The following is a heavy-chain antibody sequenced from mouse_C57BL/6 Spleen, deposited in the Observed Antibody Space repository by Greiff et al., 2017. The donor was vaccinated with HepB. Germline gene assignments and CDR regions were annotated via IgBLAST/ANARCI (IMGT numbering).Heavy chain of an antibody. CDR2: IDPSDSYT. D-gene: IGHD3-3*01. V-gene: IGHV1-50*01. CDR3: AREGPSGYWYFDV. Sequence: QVQLQQPGAELVKPGASVKLSCKASGYTFTSYWMQWVKQRPGQGLEWIGEIDPSDSYTNYNQKFKGKATLTVDTSSSTAYMQRSSLTSEDSAVDYCAREGPSGYWYFDVWGTGTTVTVSS. J-gene: IGHJ1*03. CDR1: GYTFTSYW.